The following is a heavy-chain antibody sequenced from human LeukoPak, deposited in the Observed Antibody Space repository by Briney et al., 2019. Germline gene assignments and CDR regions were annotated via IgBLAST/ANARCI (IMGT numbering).Heavy chain of an antibody. CDR2: INHSGST. CDR3: ARGLIGSSSWFDP. D-gene: IGHD6-6*01. J-gene: IGHJ5*02. V-gene: IGHV4-34*01. Sequence: PSETLSLTCAVYGGPFSGYYWSWIRQPPGKGLEWIGEINHSGSTNYNPSLKSRVTISVDTSKNQFSLKLSSVTAADTAVYYCARGLIGSSSWFDPWGQGTLVTVSS. CDR1: GGPFSGYY.